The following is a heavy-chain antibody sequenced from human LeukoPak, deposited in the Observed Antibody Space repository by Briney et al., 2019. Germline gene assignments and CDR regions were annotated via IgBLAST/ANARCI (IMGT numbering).Heavy chain of an antibody. CDR1: GGSLSSYY. V-gene: IGHV4-59*01. CDR2: IYYSGST. CDR3: ARLYYGSGSYYKSDAFDM. J-gene: IGHJ3*02. Sequence: SETLSLTCTVSGGSLSSYYWSWIRQPPGKGLEWIGYIYYSGSTNYNPSLKSRVTISVDTSKNQFSLKLSSVTAADTAVYYCARLYYGSGSYYKSDAFDMWGQGTMVSVSS. D-gene: IGHD3-10*01.